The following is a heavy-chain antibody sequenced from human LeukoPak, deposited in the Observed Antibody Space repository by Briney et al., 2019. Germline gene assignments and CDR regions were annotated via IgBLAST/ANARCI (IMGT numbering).Heavy chain of an antibody. CDR2: ISSSSSTI. J-gene: IGHJ4*02. V-gene: IGHV3-48*01. D-gene: IGHD3-3*01. Sequence: PGGSLRLSCAASGFTFSSYSMNWVLQAPGKGLEWVSYISSSSSTIYYAGSVKGRFTISRDNAKNSLYLQMNSLRAEDTAVYYCARKYHYDFWSGYYSYWGQGTLVTVSS. CDR3: ARKYHYDFWSGYYSY. CDR1: GFTFSSYS.